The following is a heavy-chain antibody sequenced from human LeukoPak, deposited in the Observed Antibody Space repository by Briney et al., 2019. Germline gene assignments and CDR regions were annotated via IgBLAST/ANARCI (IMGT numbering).Heavy chain of an antibody. CDR3: AREGRGYCSSTSCHNWFDP. CDR1: GFTFSSYS. V-gene: IGHV3-21*01. CDR2: ISSSSSYI. J-gene: IGHJ5*02. D-gene: IGHD2-2*01. Sequence: GGSLRLSCAASGFTFSSYSMNWVRQAPGKGLEWVSSISSSSSYIYYADSVKGRFTISRDNAKNSLYLQMNSLRAEDTAVYYCAREGRGYCSSTSCHNWFDPWGQGTLVTVSS.